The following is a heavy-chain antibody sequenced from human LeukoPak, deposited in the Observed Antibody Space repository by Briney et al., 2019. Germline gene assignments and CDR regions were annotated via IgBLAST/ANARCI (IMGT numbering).Heavy chain of an antibody. CDR2: IYYSGST. CDR1: GGSISSSSYY. CDR3: ARDLGGMDV. D-gene: IGHD3-3*01. V-gene: IGHV4-31*03. Sequence: SETLSLTCTVSGGSISSSSYYWGWIRQHPGKGLEWIGYIYYSGSTYYNPSLKSRVTISVDTSKNQFSLKLSSVTAADTAVYYCARDLGGMDVWGQGTTVTVSS. J-gene: IGHJ6*02.